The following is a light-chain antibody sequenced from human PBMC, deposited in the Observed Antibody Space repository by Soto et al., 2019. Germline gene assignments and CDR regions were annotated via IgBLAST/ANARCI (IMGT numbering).Light chain of an antibody. Sequence: QSALTQPASVSGSPGQSITISCTETSRDLETYNRISWYQQHPGKAPKLMINDVTRRPSGVSNRFSGSQSGNTASLTISGLHAEYEADYYCSSYTHPNTLLFGGGTKVTVL. J-gene: IGLJ3*02. CDR3: SSYTHPNTLL. CDR1: SRDLETYNR. CDR2: DVT. V-gene: IGLV2-23*02.